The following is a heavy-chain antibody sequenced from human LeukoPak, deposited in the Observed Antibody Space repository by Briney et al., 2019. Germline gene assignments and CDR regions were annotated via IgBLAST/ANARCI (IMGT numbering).Heavy chain of an antibody. D-gene: IGHD4-17*01. Sequence: GGSLRLSCAASGFTFSSYAMHWVRQAPGKGLEWVAVISYDGSNKYYADSVKGRSTISRDNSKNTLYLQMNSLRAEDTAVYYCARDPFMTTVTLDYWGQGTLVTVSS. V-gene: IGHV3-30*04. CDR3: ARDPFMTTVTLDY. CDR1: GFTFSSYA. CDR2: ISYDGSNK. J-gene: IGHJ4*02.